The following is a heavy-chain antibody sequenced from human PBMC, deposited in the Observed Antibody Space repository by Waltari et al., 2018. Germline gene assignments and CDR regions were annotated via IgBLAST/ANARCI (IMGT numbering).Heavy chain of an antibody. CDR3: AKAGVVVAASAYYFDY. J-gene: IGHJ4*02. D-gene: IGHD2-15*01. CDR1: GFTFSSSA. V-gene: IGHV3-23*01. CDR2: ISGSGGST. Sequence: EVQLLESGGGLVQPGGSLRLSCAASGFTFSSSAMSWVRQAPGKGLEWVSSISGSGGSTYYADSVKGRFTISRDNSKNTLYLQMNSLRAEDTAVYYCAKAGVVVAASAYYFDYWGQGTLVTVSS.